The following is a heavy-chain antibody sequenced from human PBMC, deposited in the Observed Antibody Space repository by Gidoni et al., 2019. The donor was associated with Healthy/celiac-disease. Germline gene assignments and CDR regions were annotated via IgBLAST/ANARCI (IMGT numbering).Heavy chain of an antibody. CDR3: AKDLHPLKYYDFWSGYGVDY. D-gene: IGHD3-3*01. V-gene: IGHV3-43D*03. J-gene: IGHJ4*02. CDR1: GFTFDDYA. Sequence: EVQLVESGGVVVQPGGSLRLACAASGFTFDDYAMHWVRQAPGKGLEWVSLISWDGGSTYYADSVKGRFTISRDNSKNSLYLQMNSLRAEDTALYYCAKDLHPLKYYDFWSGYGVDYWGQGTLVTVSS. CDR2: ISWDGGST.